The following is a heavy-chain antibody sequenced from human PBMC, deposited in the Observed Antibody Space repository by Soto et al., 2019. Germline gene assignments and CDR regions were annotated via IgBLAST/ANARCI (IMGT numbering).Heavy chain of an antibody. D-gene: IGHD4-17*01. CDR2: VGQDGAP. V-gene: IGHV3-23*01. CDR3: AKDMRPDGVWDFGH. CDR1: GFTFSTYT. Sequence: EVQLLESGGGLVQPGGSLRLSCAASGFTFSTYTMAWVRQAPGRGPEWVSGVGQDGAPYYADSVKGRFTISRDNSRSSVYLEMIALRGEDTAVYYCAKDMRPDGVWDFGHWGQGNLFTVSS. J-gene: IGHJ4*02.